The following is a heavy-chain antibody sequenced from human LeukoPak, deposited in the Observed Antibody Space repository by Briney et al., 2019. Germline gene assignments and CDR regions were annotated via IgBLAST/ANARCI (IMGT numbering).Heavy chain of an antibody. D-gene: IGHD5-18*01. CDR3: ARGGYHHGFDI. J-gene: IGHJ3*02. V-gene: IGHV3-74*01. CDR1: GFTFRNYW. CDR2: IDNDGSDR. Sequence: PGGSLRLSCAASGFTFRNYWIHWVRQAPGKGLGWISRIDNDGSDRIYADSVKGRFTISRDNAKNTLYLQMNSLRAEDTAVYYCARGGYHHGFDIWGQGTMVTVSS.